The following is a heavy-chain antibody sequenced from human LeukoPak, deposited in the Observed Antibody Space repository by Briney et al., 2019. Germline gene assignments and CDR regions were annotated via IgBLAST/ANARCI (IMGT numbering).Heavy chain of an antibody. V-gene: IGHV3-23*01. CDR3: AGYCSGTNCYRGRWFDP. CDR2: ISGSGTST. J-gene: IGHJ5*02. Sequence: GSLRLSCAASGFPFNNYAMSWVRPAPGKGLEWVSAISGSGTSTYYADSVKGRFTISRDNSKNTLYLQMSSLRAEDTAVYYCAGYCSGTNCYRGRWFDPWGQGTLVTVSS. D-gene: IGHD2-2*02. CDR1: GFPFNNYA.